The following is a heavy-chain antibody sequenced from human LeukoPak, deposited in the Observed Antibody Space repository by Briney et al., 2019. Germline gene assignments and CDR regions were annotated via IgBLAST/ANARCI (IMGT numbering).Heavy chain of an antibody. V-gene: IGHV3-7*03. J-gene: IGHJ4*02. CDR1: GFSFSTYS. CDR2: IKQDGSEK. CDR3: ARPGYSYGYPFDY. D-gene: IGHD5-18*01. Sequence: GGSLRLSCVASGFSFSTYSMSWVRQAPGKGLEWVANIKQDGSEKYYVDSVKGRFTISRDNAKNSLYLQMNSLRAEDTAVYYCARPGYSYGYPFDYWGQGTLVTVSS.